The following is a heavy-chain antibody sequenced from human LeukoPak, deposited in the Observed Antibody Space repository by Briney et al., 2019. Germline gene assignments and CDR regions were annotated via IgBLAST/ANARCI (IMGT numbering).Heavy chain of an antibody. D-gene: IGHD3-16*01. CDR3: AKLGGQELHNYYVAA. CDR2: IIDSGEST. J-gene: IGHJ6*03. V-gene: IGHV3-23*01. CDR1: GFTFSSYA. Sequence: PGGSLRLSCAASGFTFSSYAMSWVRQAPGKGLEWVSGIIDSGESTYYANFAKGRITISRDNSNNTLYLQMNSLRAEDTAVYYCAKLGGQELHNYYVAACGKGTTVAVSS.